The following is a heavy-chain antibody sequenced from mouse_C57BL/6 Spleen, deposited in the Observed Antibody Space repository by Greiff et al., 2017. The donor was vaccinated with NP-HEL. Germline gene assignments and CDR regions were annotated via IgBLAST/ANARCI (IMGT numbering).Heavy chain of an antibody. CDR3: ARHPGGFAY. CDR1: GFTFSSYT. V-gene: IGHV5-9*01. J-gene: IGHJ3*01. Sequence: EVKLMESGGGLVKPGGSLKLSCAASGFTFSSYTMSWVRQTPEKRLEWVATISGGGGNTYYPDSVKGRFTISRDNAKNTLYLQMSSLRSEDTALYYCARHPGGFAYWGQGTLVTVSA. CDR2: ISGGGGNT.